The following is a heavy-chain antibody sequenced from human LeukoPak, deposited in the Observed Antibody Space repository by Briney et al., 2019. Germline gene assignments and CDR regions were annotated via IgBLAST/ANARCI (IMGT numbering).Heavy chain of an antibody. J-gene: IGHJ4*02. V-gene: IGHV4-61*05. CDR2: IYYIGNT. CDR3: ARFRSSGWYYFDS. CDR1: GGSVSKNTYH. D-gene: IGHD6-19*01. Sequence: SETLSLTCTVSGGSVSKNTYHWGWVRQPPGRGLEWIAYIYYIGNTNYNPSLKSRATISIDTSKNQFSLTLGSVTAADTAVYYCARFRSSGWYYFDSWGQGMPVSVSS.